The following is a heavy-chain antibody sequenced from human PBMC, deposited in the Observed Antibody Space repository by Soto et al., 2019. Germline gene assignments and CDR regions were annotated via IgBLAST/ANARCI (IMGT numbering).Heavy chain of an antibody. CDR2: IIPIFGTA. Sequence: SVKVSCKASGGTFSSYAISWVRQAPGQGLEWMGGIIPIFGTANYAQKFQGRVTITADESTSTAYMELSSLRSEDTAVYYCASSRSDYSNFDYWGQGTLVTVSS. CDR3: ASSRSDYSNFDY. CDR1: GGTFSSYA. D-gene: IGHD4-4*01. V-gene: IGHV1-69*13. J-gene: IGHJ4*02.